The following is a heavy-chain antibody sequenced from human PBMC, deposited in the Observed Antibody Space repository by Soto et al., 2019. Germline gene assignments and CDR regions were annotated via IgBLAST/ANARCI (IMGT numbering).Heavy chain of an antibody. CDR2: MYYSGST. CDR1: GGSISSSGYF. Sequence: QLQLQESGPGLVKPSETLSLTCTVSGGSISSSGYFRGWIRQPPGKGLEWIGSMYYSGSTYYNPSLKSRVTISVDTSKNQFSLKLSSVTAADTAVYYCARHFGLSLSHAFDIWGQGTMVTVSS. V-gene: IGHV4-39*01. CDR3: ARHFGLSLSHAFDI. J-gene: IGHJ3*02. D-gene: IGHD3-10*01.